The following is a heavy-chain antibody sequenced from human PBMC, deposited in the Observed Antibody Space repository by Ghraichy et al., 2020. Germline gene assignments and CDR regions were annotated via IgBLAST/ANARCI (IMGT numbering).Heavy chain of an antibody. J-gene: IGHJ4*02. CDR1: GGSISTTGYY. D-gene: IGHD1-14*01. CDR2: TSSGGNT. CDR3: ARGFITGTARAFFDY. V-gene: IGHV4-39*01. Sequence: SETLSLTCTVSGGSISTTGYYWGWIRRPPGKGLEWIGSTSSGGNTYYNPSLKSRVAISVDKSENQFSLKLNSVTAADTAVYFCARGFITGTARAFFDYWGRGAPVTVSS.